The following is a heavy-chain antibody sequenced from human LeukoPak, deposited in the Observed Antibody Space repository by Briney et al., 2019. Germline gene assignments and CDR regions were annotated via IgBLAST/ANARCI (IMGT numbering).Heavy chain of an antibody. D-gene: IGHD2-15*01. Sequence: PSGTLSLTCSVSGGSISNHYWTWIRQPAGKGMEWIGRVHHSGNADYNPSLKRRVTMSVDTSKNQFSLKLSSVTAADTAVYYYARDRAGLGNVWGQGTMVVVS. J-gene: IGHJ3*01. CDR2: VHHSGNA. CDR3: ARDRAGLGNV. V-gene: IGHV4-4*07. CDR1: GGSISNHY.